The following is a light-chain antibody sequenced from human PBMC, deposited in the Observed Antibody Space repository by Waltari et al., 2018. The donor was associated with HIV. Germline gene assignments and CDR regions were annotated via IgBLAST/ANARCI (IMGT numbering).Light chain of an antibody. CDR2: RDN. J-gene: IGLJ2*01. V-gene: IGLV1-47*01. Sequence: QSVVTQSPSASGTPGQSVTISCSGSSPNIGSNNVFWYQHLPGTAPKPLIYRDNQRPSGVRARISGSRSGTSASLAVSGLRSEDEAVYYCVVWDDSLSGVVFGGGTSLTVL. CDR1: SPNIGSNN. CDR3: VVWDDSLSGVV.